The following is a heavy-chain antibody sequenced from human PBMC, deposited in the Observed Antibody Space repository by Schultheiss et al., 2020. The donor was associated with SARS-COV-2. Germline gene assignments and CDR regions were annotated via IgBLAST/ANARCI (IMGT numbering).Heavy chain of an antibody. J-gene: IGHJ3*02. D-gene: IGHD5-18*01. CDR2: IKSKTDGGTT. Sequence: GGSLRLSCAASGFTFSNAWMSWVRQAPGKGLEWVGRIKSKTDGGTTDYAAPVKGRFTISRDDSKNTLYLQMNSLRAEDTAVYYCAREATRGYSYGTDAFDIWGQGTMVTVSS. V-gene: IGHV3-15*01. CDR1: GFTFSNAW. CDR3: AREATRGYSYGTDAFDI.